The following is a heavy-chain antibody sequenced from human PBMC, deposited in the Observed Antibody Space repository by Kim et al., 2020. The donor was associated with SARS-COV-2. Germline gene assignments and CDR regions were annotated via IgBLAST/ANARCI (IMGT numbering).Heavy chain of an antibody. CDR3: AKVFTVFPRTQGGDIVVVPAPRNEDKVYFDY. J-gene: IGHJ4*02. CDR1: GFTFSSYA. CDR2: ISGSGGST. D-gene: IGHD2-2*01. V-gene: IGHV3-23*01. Sequence: GGSLRLSCAASGFTFSSYAMSWVRQAPGKGLEWVSAISGSGGSTYYADSVKGRFTISRDNSKNTLYLQMNSLRAEDTAVYYCAKVFTVFPRTQGGDIVVVPAPRNEDKVYFDYWGQGTLVTVSS.